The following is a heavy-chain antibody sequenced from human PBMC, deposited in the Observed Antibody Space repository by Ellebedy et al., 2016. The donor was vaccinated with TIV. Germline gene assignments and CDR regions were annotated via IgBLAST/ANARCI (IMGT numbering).Heavy chain of an antibody. J-gene: IGHJ4*02. V-gene: IGHV3-7*03. CDR2: IKQDGSEK. D-gene: IGHD3-10*01. CDR3: AREEVGGFDY. CDR1: GFTFTNYW. Sequence: GESLKISCAASGFTFTNYWLSWVRQAPGKGLDWVANIKQDGSEKDYVDSVKGRFTIPRDNAKNSLYLQMNSLRAEYTAVYYCAREEVGGFDYWGQGTLVTVSS.